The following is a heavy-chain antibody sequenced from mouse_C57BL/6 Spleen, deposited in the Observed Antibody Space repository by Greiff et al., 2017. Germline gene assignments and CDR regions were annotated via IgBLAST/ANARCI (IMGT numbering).Heavy chain of an antibody. Sequence: VKLQQPGAELVKPGASVKLSCKASGYTFTSYWMHWVKQRPGQGLEWIGMIHPNSGSTNYNEKFKSKATLTVDKSSSTAYMQLSSLTSEDSAVYYCASDYGSSGFAYWGQGTLVTVSA. CDR1: GYTFTSYW. V-gene: IGHV1-64*01. D-gene: IGHD1-1*01. CDR2: IHPNSGST. J-gene: IGHJ3*01. CDR3: ASDYGSSGFAY.